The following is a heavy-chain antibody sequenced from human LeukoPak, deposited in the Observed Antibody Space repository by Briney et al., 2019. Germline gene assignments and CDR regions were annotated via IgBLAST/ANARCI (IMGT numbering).Heavy chain of an antibody. J-gene: IGHJ4*02. CDR3: ARLARSSSFDY. D-gene: IGHD6-13*01. CDR2: IIPILGIA. Sequence: SVKVSCKASGGTFSSYAISWVRQAPGQGLEWMGRIIPILGIANYAQKFQGRVTITADKSTSTAYMELSSLRSEDTAVYYCARLARSSSFDYWGQGTLVTVSS. CDR1: GGTFSSYA. V-gene: IGHV1-69*04.